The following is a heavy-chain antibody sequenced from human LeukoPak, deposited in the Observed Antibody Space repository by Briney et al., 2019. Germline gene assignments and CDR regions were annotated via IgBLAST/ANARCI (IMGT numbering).Heavy chain of an antibody. V-gene: IGHV3-30*02. Sequence: GGSLRLSCAASGFTFSSYGMHWVRQAPGKGLEWVAFIRYDGSNKYYADSVKGRFTISRDNSKNTLYLQMNSLRAEDTAVYYCATDADSSGWYEDYFDYWGQGTLVTVSS. CDR1: GFTFSSYG. CDR2: IRYDGSNK. CDR3: ATDADSSGWYEDYFDY. D-gene: IGHD6-19*01. J-gene: IGHJ4*02.